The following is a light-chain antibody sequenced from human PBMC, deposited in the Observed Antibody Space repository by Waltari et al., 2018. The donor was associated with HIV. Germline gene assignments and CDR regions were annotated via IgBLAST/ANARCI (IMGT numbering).Light chain of an antibody. Sequence: QSVLTQPPSVSGAPGQRVTISCTGSSSNIGAGYDVHWYQHLPGTAPKLLIYGNSNRPSGVPDRFSGSKSGTSASLAITGLQAKDEADYYCQSYDSSLSGGDVVFGGGTKLTVL. CDR2: GNS. CDR1: SSNIGAGYD. J-gene: IGLJ2*01. CDR3: QSYDSSLSGGDVV. V-gene: IGLV1-40*01.